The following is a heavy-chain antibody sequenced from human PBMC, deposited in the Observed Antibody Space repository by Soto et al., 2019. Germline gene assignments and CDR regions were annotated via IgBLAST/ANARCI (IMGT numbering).Heavy chain of an antibody. V-gene: IGHV1-18*01. CDR2: ISAYNGNT. J-gene: IGHJ5*02. D-gene: IGHD6-19*01. CDR1: GYTFTSYG. Sequence: GASVKVSCKASGYTFTSYGISWVRQAPGQGLEWMGWISAYNGNTNYAQKLQGRVTMTTDTSTSTAYMELRSLRSDDTAVYYCARDSSSGWYRVWFDPWGQGTLVTVSS. CDR3: ARDSSSGWYRVWFDP.